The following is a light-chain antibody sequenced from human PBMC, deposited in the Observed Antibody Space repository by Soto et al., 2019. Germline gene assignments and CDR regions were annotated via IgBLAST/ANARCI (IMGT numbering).Light chain of an antibody. CDR1: QSVSSS. V-gene: IGKV3-11*01. J-gene: IGKJ5*01. CDR3: QQRSNWRIT. Sequence: EILLTQSPATLSVSAGDRATLSCRASQSVSSSLAWYQQKTGQAPRILISDKSNRATGIPDRLSGSGSGTDLNLTISSLEPEDFAVYYCQQRSNWRITFGQGTRLDIK. CDR2: DKS.